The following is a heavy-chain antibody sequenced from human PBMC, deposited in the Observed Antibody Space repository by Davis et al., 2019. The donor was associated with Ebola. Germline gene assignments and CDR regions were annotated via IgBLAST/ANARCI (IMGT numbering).Heavy chain of an antibody. CDR1: GGSVSSGSYY. D-gene: IGHD2-2*01. V-gene: IGHV4-61*01. J-gene: IGHJ6*02. Sequence: SETLSLTCTVSGGSVSSGSYYWSWIRQPPGKGLEWIGYIYYSGSTNYNPSLKSRVTISVDTSKNQFSLKLSSVTAADTAVYYCARLGGYCSSTSCSDYYYYGMDVWGQGTTVTVSS. CDR3: ARLGGYCSSTSCSDYYYYGMDV. CDR2: IYYSGST.